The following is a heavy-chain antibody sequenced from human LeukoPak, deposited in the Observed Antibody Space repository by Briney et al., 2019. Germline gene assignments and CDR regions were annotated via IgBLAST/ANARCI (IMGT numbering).Heavy chain of an antibody. D-gene: IGHD6-13*01. Sequence: SETLSLTCTVSGGSISSHYWSWIRQPPGKGLEWIEYIYYSGSTNYNPSLKSRVTISVDTSKNQFSLKLSSVTAADTAVYYCARGGSRPNDYYYYYMDVWGKGTTVTVSS. J-gene: IGHJ6*03. CDR1: GGSISSHY. CDR2: IYYSGST. V-gene: IGHV4-59*11. CDR3: ARGGSRPNDYYYYYMDV.